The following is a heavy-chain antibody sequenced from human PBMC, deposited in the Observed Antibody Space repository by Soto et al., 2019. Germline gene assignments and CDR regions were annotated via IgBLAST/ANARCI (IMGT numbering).Heavy chain of an antibody. Sequence: QITLKESGPTLVKPTQTLTLTCTFSGFSLSTSRVGVAWIRQPPGKALEWLALIYWDDDKRYRPSLESRLTITKDTSKSKGVLTMINMASVDTATYYCAYLPCSGGSCYWFSFSGMDVWGQGTTVTVSS. CDR2: IYWDDDK. CDR1: GFSLSTSRVG. V-gene: IGHV2-5*02. J-gene: IGHJ6*02. D-gene: IGHD2-15*01. CDR3: AYLPCSGGSCYWFSFSGMDV.